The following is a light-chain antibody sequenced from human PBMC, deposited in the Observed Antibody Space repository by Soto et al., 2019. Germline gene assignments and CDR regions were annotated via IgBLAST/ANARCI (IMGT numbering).Light chain of an antibody. J-gene: IGKJ5*01. CDR2: DVS. Sequence: DIVVTQTTLSLSVTPGQPASMSCKSSHSLLYSDGKTYLYWYLQRPGQPPQLLIYDVSNRFSGVPDRFSGSGSGTDFTLKISRVEAEDVGVYYCMQRTHVPITFGHGTRRRL. CDR3: MQRTHVPIT. CDR1: HSLLYSDGKTY. V-gene: IGKV2D-29*01.